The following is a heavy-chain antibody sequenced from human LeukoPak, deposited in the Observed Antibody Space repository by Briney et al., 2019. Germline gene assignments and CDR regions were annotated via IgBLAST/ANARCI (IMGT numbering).Heavy chain of an antibody. J-gene: IGHJ5*02. V-gene: IGHV1-24*01. Sequence: ASVKVSCKVSGYTLTELSMHWVRQAPGKGPEWIGGFDPEDGETIYAQKFQGRVTMTEDTSTDTAYMELSSLRSEDTAVYYCATMYSGSYAAASSWFDPWGQGTLVTVSS. CDR1: GYTLTELS. CDR3: ATMYSGSYAAASSWFDP. CDR2: FDPEDGET. D-gene: IGHD1-26*01.